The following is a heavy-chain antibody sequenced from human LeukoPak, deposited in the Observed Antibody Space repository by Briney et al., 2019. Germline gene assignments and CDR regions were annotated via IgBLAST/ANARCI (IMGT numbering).Heavy chain of an antibody. Sequence: SETLSLTCTVSGGSISSSSYYWGWIRQPPGKGLEWNGSIYYSGSTYYNPSLKSRVTISVDTSKNQFSLKLSSVTAADTAVYYCARIAAAGTEKIDYWGQGTLVTVSS. J-gene: IGHJ4*02. V-gene: IGHV4-39*01. CDR2: IYYSGST. CDR3: ARIAAAGTEKIDY. D-gene: IGHD6-13*01. CDR1: GGSISSSSYY.